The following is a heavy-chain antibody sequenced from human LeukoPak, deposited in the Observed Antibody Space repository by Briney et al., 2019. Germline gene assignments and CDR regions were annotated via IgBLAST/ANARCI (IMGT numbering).Heavy chain of an antibody. D-gene: IGHD3-9*01. Sequence: ASVKVSCKASGYTFTGYYMHLVRQAPGQGLEWMGWINPNSGGTNYAQKFQGWVTMTRDTSISTAYMELSRLRSDDTAVYYCARGLRYSTAYNWFDPWGQGTLVTVSS. CDR1: GYTFTGYY. CDR3: ARGLRYSTAYNWFDP. V-gene: IGHV1-2*04. CDR2: INPNSGGT. J-gene: IGHJ5*02.